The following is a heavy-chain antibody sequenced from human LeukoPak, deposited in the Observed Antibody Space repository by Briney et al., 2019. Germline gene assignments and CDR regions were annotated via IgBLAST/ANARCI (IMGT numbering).Heavy chain of an antibody. D-gene: IGHD4-17*01. CDR2: INQDGSEK. CDR1: GFMFSTYW. V-gene: IGHV3-7*01. J-gene: IGHJ5*02. CDR3: ARGHCGDYA. Sequence: GGSLRLSCAASGFMFSTYWMSWVRQTPGKGLEWVASINQDGSEKYYVDSVKGRLTICRDNAKNSLYVELNPLRGDDTAVYYCARGHCGDYAWGQGTLVTVSS.